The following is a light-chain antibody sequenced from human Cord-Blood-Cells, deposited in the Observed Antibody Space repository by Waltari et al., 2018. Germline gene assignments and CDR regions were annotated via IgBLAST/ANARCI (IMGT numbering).Light chain of an antibody. CDR2: EVS. CDR3: SSYAGSNKIVV. J-gene: IGLJ2*01. V-gene: IGLV2-8*01. Sequence: QSALTQPPSASGSPGQSVTISCTGTSSDVGGYNYVSCYQQQPGKAPKLMIYEVSKRPSGVPDGFSGSKSGHTASLTVSGIQAEDEADYYCSSYAGSNKIVVFGGGTKLTVL. CDR1: SSDVGGYNY.